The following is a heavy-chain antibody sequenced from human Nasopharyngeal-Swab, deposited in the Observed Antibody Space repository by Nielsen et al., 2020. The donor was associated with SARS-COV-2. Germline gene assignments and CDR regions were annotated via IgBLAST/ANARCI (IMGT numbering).Heavy chain of an antibody. Sequence: ASVKVSCKASGYTFTSYYIHWVRQAPGQGLEWMGIINPSVSSATHAQRFEGRVTMTRDTSTSTVYMELSSLRSEDTAVYYCARDRGYCSGGSCYLDDSWGQGTLVTVSS. CDR1: GYTFTSYY. CDR2: INPSVSSA. V-gene: IGHV1-46*01. D-gene: IGHD2-15*01. CDR3: ARDRGYCSGGSCYLDDS. J-gene: IGHJ4*02.